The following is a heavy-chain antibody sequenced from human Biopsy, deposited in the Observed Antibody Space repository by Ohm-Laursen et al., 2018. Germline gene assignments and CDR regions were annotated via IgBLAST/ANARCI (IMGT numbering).Heavy chain of an antibody. Sequence: SLRLSCAASGFPVSDYYMSWIRQAPGRGLEWVSDINSSGSTKYHAESVKGRFTISRDNAMNSVYLQMNSLRGEDTAVYYCARAVGIAAAPIDHWGQGTLVTVSS. CDR2: INSSGSTK. CDR1: GFPVSDYY. D-gene: IGHD2-15*01. J-gene: IGHJ4*02. V-gene: IGHV3-11*01. CDR3: ARAVGIAAAPIDH.